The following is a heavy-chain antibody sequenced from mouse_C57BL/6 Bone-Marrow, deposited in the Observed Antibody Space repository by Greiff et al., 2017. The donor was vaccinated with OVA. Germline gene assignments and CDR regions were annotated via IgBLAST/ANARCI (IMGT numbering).Heavy chain of an antibody. Sequence: QVQLQQSGAELARPGASVKLSCKASGYTFTSYGISWVKQRTGQGLEWIGEIYPRSGNTYYNEKFKGKATLTADKSSSTAYMELRSLTSEDSAVYFCELIQLRHFDYWGQGTTLTVSS. CDR3: ELIQLRHFDY. CDR1: GYTFTSYG. J-gene: IGHJ2*01. CDR2: IYPRSGNT. D-gene: IGHD3-2*02. V-gene: IGHV1-81*01.